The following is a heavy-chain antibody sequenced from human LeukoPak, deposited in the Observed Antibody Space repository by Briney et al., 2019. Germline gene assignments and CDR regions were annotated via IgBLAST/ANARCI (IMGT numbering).Heavy chain of an antibody. Sequence: PGGSLRLSCAASGFTFSSYSMNWVRQAQGKGLEWVSSISSSSSYIYYADSVKGRFTISRDNAKNSLYLQMNSLRAEDTAVYYCASLGSGYCSGGSCSIDYWGQGTLVTVSS. CDR2: ISSSSSYI. CDR3: ASLGSGYCSGGSCSIDY. D-gene: IGHD2-15*01. J-gene: IGHJ4*02. CDR1: GFTFSSYS. V-gene: IGHV3-21*01.